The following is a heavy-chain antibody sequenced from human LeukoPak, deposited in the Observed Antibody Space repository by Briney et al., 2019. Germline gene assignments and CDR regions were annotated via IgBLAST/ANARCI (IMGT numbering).Heavy chain of an antibody. CDR1: GFTFSNYA. V-gene: IGHV3-23*01. CDR2: IGGSGGYT. CDR3: AKYAYCSGGSCSRFDP. Sequence: PGESLRLSCAASGFTFSNYAMSWVRQAPGKGLEWVSVIGGSGGYTNYADSVKGRFTISRDNSKNMLYLQMNSLRAEDTAVYYCAKYAYCSGGSCSRFDPWGQGTLVTVSS. J-gene: IGHJ5*02. D-gene: IGHD2-15*01.